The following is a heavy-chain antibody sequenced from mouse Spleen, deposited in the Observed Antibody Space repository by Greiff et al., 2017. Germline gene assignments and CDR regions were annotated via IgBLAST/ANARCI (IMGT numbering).Heavy chain of an antibody. V-gene: IGHV1S132*01. CDR3: ARYGNYYFDY. D-gene: IGHD2-1*01. Sequence: QVQLQQSGAELVKPGASVKLSCKTSGYTFTSYWIQWVKQRPGQGLGWIGEIFPGTGTTYYNEKFKGKATLTIDTSSSTAYMQLSSLTSEDSAVYFCARYGNYYFDYWGQGTTLTVSS. CDR1: GYTFTSYW. CDR2: IFPGTGTT. J-gene: IGHJ2*01.